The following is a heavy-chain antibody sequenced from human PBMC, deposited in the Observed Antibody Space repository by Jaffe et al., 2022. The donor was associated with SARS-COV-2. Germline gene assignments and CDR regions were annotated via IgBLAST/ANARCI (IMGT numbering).Heavy chain of an antibody. CDR1: GYTFTSYD. V-gene: IGHV1-8*01. D-gene: IGHD2-15*01. Sequence: QVQLVQSGAEVKKPGASVKVSCKASGYTFTSYDINWVRQATGQGLEWMGWMNPNSGNTGYAQKFQGRVTMTRNTSISTAYMELSSLRSEDTAVYYCARVDGYCSGGSFAACYYYYGMDVWGQGTTVTVSS. J-gene: IGHJ6*02. CDR2: MNPNSGNT. CDR3: ARVDGYCSGGSFAACYYYYGMDV.